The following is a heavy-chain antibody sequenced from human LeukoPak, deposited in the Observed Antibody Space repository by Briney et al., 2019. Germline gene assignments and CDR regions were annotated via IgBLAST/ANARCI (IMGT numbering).Heavy chain of an antibody. CDR1: GYTFTNYD. V-gene: IGHV1-8*01. CDR2: MKPNSGNT. Sequence: ASVKVSCKASGYTFTNYDINWVRRATGQGLEWMGCMKPNSGNTGYAQKFQGRVTMTRDTSISTAYMELSSLTSEDTAVYYCATELRWKDHWGQGTLVTVSS. D-gene: IGHD4-23*01. J-gene: IGHJ4*02. CDR3: ATELRWKDH.